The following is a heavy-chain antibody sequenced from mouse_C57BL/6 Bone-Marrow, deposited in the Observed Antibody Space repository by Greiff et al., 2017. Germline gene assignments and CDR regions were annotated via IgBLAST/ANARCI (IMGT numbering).Heavy chain of an antibody. CDR2: IYPGSGST. V-gene: IGHV1-55*01. D-gene: IGHD1-1*01. Sequence: QVQLQQPGAELVKPGASVKMSCKASGYTFTSYWITWVKQRPGQGLEWIGDIYPGSGSTNYNEKFKSKATLTVDTSSSTAYMQLSSLTSEDSAVYYCAYYYGSSHPYYFDYWGQGTTLTVSS. J-gene: IGHJ2*01. CDR3: AYYYGSSHPYYFDY. CDR1: GYTFTSYW.